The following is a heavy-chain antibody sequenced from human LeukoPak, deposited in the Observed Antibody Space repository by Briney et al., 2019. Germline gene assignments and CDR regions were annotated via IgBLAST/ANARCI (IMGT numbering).Heavy chain of an antibody. CDR2: IYYTGNT. CDR1: GGSISSSTDY. J-gene: IGHJ4*02. V-gene: IGHV4-39*01. Sequence: PSETLSLTCTVSGGSISSSTDYWGWIRLPPGKGLEWLGNIYYTGNTYHNPSLKSRVTMSVDTSKNQFSLELSSVTAADTAVYYCARLHSSGWHLDYWGRGTLVTVSS. D-gene: IGHD6-19*01. CDR3: ARLHSSGWHLDY.